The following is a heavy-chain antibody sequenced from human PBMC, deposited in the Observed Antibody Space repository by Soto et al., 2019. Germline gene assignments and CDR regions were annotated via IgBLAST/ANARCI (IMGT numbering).Heavy chain of an antibody. CDR3: TRDSHKGY. J-gene: IGHJ4*02. CDR2: VYSGGSA. Sequence: EVQLVESGGGLVQPGGSLRLSCAASGFSVSSNYMSWVRQAPGKGLEWVSVVYSGGSAYYADSVKGRFSSSKDNSKNSLYLQMNNLRAEDTAVYYCTRDSHKGYWGQGTLVTVAS. CDR1: GFSVSSNY. V-gene: IGHV3-66*01.